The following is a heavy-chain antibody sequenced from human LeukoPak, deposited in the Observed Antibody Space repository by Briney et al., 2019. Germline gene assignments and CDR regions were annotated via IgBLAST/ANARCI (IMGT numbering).Heavy chain of an antibody. V-gene: IGHV6-1*01. J-gene: IGHJ3*02. CDR1: GDTVSSNSAA. CDR3: ARVPYPGGYCSGGSCYPFDI. D-gene: IGHD2-15*01. CDR2: TYYRCTWYN. Sequence: SQSLSLTCALSGDTVSSNSAAWDWLRQSPSRGSEWLGRTYYRCTWYNDYAGSVKSRKSINPNTSKNQTSLQLKSVTPEDTAVYYCARVPYPGGYCSGGSCYPFDIWGQGTMVTVSS.